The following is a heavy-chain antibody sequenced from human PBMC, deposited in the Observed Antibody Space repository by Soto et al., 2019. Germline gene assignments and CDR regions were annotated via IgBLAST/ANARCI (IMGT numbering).Heavy chain of an antibody. CDR2: ISGSGGST. J-gene: IGHJ6*02. V-gene: IGHV3-23*01. Sequence: LRLSCAASGFTFSSYTMSWVRQAPGKGLEWVSAISGSGGSTYYADSVKGRFTISRDNSKNTLYLQMNSLRAEDTAVYYCAKRGAVAGRGYYYGMDVWGQGTTVTAP. D-gene: IGHD6-19*01. CDR1: GFTFSSYT. CDR3: AKRGAVAGRGYYYGMDV.